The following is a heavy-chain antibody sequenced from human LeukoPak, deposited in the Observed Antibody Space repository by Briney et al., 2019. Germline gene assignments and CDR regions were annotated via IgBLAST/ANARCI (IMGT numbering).Heavy chain of an antibody. J-gene: IGHJ6*03. V-gene: IGHV4-34*01. Sequence: SETLSLTCAVYGGSFSGYYWSWIRQPPGKGLEWIGEINHSGSTNYNPSLKSRVTISVDTSKNQFSLKLSSVTAADTAVYYCARVGGYYDILTGMEYYYYYMDVWGKGTTVTISS. CDR2: INHSGST. CDR1: GGSFSGYY. CDR3: ARVGGYYDILTGMEYYYYYMDV. D-gene: IGHD3-9*01.